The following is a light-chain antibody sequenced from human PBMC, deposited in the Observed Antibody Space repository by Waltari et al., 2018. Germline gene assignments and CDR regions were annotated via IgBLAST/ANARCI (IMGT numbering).Light chain of an antibody. Sequence: DIQMTQSPSTLSASVGDRVTITCRASQNINNWLAWYQQKPGKAPKVLIYKASSLETGVPSRFSGSGSGTEFTLTISSLQPDDFATYYCQQYNDYSRTFGQGTKLEIK. CDR2: KAS. CDR1: QNINNW. V-gene: IGKV1-5*03. J-gene: IGKJ2*01. CDR3: QQYNDYSRT.